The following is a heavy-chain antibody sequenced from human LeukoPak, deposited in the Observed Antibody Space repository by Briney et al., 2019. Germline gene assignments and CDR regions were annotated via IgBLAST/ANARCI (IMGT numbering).Heavy chain of an antibody. CDR2: ISGSGGST. CDR3: AKDLYSSSWNFDY. Sequence: DPGGSPRLSCAASGFTFSGYAMSWVRQAPGKGLEWVSAISGSGGSTYYADSVKGRFTISRDNSKNTLYLQMNSLRAEDTAVYYCAKDLYSSSWNFDYWGQGTLVTVSS. CDR1: GFTFSGYA. D-gene: IGHD6-13*01. V-gene: IGHV3-23*01. J-gene: IGHJ4*02.